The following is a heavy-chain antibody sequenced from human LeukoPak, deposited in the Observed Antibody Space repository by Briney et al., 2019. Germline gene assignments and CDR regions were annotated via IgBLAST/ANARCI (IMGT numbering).Heavy chain of an antibody. J-gene: IGHJ4*02. Sequence: SETLSLTYTVYGGSISSSSHHWAWIRQPPGKGLEWIASIYYTGNSYYNPSLRSRLTISVDSSKDQFSLRLSSVTAADTAVYYCSREHYSTSDYWGQGILVTVSS. CDR1: GGSISSSSHH. D-gene: IGHD1/OR15-1a*01. V-gene: IGHV4-39*01. CDR2: IYYTGNS. CDR3: SREHYSTSDY.